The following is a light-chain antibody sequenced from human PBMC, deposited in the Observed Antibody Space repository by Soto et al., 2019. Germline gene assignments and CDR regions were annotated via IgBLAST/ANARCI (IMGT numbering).Light chain of an antibody. CDR1: QSVSIN. Sequence: EIVMTQSPATLSVSPGERATLSCRASQSVSINLAWYQQKPGQAPRLLIYGASTRATGIPARFSGSGSGTEFTLTISSLQSEDFAVYYCQQCNNWPRTFGQGTQLEIK. CDR3: QQCNNWPRT. V-gene: IGKV3-15*01. CDR2: GAS. J-gene: IGKJ2*01.